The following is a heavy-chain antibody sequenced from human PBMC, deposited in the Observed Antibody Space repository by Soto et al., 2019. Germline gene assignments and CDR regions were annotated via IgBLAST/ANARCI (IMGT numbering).Heavy chain of an antibody. D-gene: IGHD2-2*01. CDR3: AGTGPVVPAANVREGYGLDV. CDR1: GFTFSDYY. V-gene: IGHV3-11*01. CDR2: ISSSGTII. J-gene: IGHJ6*02. Sequence: QVQLVESGGGLVKPGGSLRLSCAASGFTFSDYYMSWIRQAPGKGLEWVSYISSSGTIIYYADSAKGRFTISRDNAKNSLYLQMNSLRDEDTAVYYCAGTGPVVPAANVREGYGLDVWGQGTTVTVSS.